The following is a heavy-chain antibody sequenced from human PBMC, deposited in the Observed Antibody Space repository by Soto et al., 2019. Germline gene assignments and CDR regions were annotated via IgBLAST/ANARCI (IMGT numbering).Heavy chain of an antibody. D-gene: IGHD1-1*01. Sequence: SETLSLTCTVSGGSISSYYWRWIRQPPGKGLEWIGYIYYSGSTNYNPSLKSRVTISVDTSKNQFSLKLSSVTAADTAVYYCARIGTTSDFDYWGQGTLVTVSS. CDR2: IYYSGST. CDR3: ARIGTTSDFDY. J-gene: IGHJ4*02. CDR1: GGSISSYY. V-gene: IGHV4-59*01.